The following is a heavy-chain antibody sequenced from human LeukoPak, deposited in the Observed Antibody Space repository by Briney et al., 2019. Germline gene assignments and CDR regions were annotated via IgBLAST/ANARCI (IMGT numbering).Heavy chain of an antibody. CDR1: GLTFSSHW. CDR3: ATQQWGNPAY. D-gene: IGHD6-19*01. J-gene: IGHJ4*02. V-gene: IGHV3-74*01. CDR2: ISNDGSST. Sequence: PGGSLRLSCAASGLTFSSHWMHWVRQAPGKGLVWVSRISNDGSSTTYADSVKGRFTISRDNAKNMLYLQVNSLRAEDTAVYYCATQQWGNPAYCGQGTLVTVSS.